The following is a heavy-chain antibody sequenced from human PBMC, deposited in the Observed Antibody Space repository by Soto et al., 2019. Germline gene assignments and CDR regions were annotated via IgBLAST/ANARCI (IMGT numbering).Heavy chain of an antibody. J-gene: IGHJ4*02. CDR2: IYSAGDT. Sequence: GGSLRLSCAASGFTVTGNFMSWVRQAPGKGLEWVSVIYSAGDTNYAASVRVRFTFSRDISKNTLYLQMNSLRAEDTAVFYCARGLRGAIREKGLDYWGQGTLVTVSS. V-gene: IGHV3-53*01. CDR3: ARGLRGAIREKGLDY. D-gene: IGHD3-10*01. CDR1: GFTVTGNF.